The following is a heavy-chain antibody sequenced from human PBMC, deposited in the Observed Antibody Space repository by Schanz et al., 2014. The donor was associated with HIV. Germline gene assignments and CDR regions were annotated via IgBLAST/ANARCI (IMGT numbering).Heavy chain of an antibody. CDR3: YGDESGY. CDR2: ISSDGSST. J-gene: IGHJ6*02. Sequence: EVQLVESGGGLVQPGGSLRLSCAASGFTFSTSWMHWVRQAPGKGLVWVSRISSDGSSTSYADSVKGRFTISRDNAKNTLYLQTNSLRGEDTAVYYCYGDESGYWGQGTTVTVSS. V-gene: IGHV3-74*01. D-gene: IGHD4-17*01. CDR1: GFTFSTSW.